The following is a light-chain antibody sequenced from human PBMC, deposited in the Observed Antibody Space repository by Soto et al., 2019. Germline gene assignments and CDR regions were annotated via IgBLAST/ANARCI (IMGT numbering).Light chain of an antibody. CDR3: QQRYSTPFT. CDR2: AAS. Sequence: IQMNQSPSSLSASVGDRVTITCQASQDISNYLNWYQQKPGKAPKLLIYAASSLQSGVPSRFSGSGSGTDCTLTISRLKTEDFATYYCQQRYSTPFTFGPGTKVDIK. CDR1: QDISNY. J-gene: IGKJ3*01. V-gene: IGKV1-39*01.